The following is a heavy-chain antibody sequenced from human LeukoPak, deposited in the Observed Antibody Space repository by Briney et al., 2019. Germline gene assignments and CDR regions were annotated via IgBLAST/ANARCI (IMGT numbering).Heavy chain of an antibody. V-gene: IGHV3-33*08. J-gene: IGHJ4*02. CDR3: ARDRVPSEYYFDY. CDR2: VLYYGSIT. Sequence: QTGGSLRLSCAASGFTFSAYGMHWVRQAPGRGLEWVAAVLYYGSITYYADSVKGRFTISRDNSKNTLYLQMNTLRAEDTAVYYCARDRVPSEYYFDYWGQGTLVTVSS. CDR1: GFTFSAYG. D-gene: IGHD6-19*01.